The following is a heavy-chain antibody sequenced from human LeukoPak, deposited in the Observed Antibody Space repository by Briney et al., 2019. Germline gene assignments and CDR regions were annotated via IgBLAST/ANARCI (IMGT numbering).Heavy chain of an antibody. CDR1: GFTFSSYS. Sequence: GGSLRLSCAASGFTFSSYSMNWVRQAPGKGLEWVAVISYDGSNKYYADSVKGRFTISRDNSKNTLYLQMNSLRAEDTAVYYCAKGSKGYDSSGYYYWGQGTLVTVSS. CDR3: AKGSKGYDSSGYYY. CDR2: ISYDGSNK. J-gene: IGHJ4*02. D-gene: IGHD3-22*01. V-gene: IGHV3-30*18.